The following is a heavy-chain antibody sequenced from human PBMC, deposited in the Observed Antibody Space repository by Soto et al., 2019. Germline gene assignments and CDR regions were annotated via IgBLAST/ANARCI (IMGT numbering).Heavy chain of an antibody. V-gene: IGHV5-51*01. D-gene: IGHD3-10*01. J-gene: IGHJ3*02. Sequence: GESLKISCKGSGDTFTSHWIAWVRQMPGKGLELMGLIYPADSDTRYSPSFEGQVTISVDKSISTAYLQWSFLKAPDSAMYYCVRPQAKELGTIRGAFDIWGQGTKVTVSS. CDR1: GDTFTSHW. CDR2: IYPADSDT. CDR3: VRPQAKELGTIRGAFDI.